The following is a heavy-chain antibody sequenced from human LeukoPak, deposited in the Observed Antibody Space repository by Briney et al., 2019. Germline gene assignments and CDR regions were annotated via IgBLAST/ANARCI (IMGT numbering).Heavy chain of an antibody. CDR2: ISAYNGNT. Sequence: ASVKVSCKASGYTFTSYGISWVRQAPGQGLEWMGWISAYNGNTNYAQKLQGKVTMTTDTSTSTVYMELRSLRSDDTAVYYCARAPPSYQLLYSWGQGTLVTVSS. D-gene: IGHD2-2*02. V-gene: IGHV1-18*01. J-gene: IGHJ4*02. CDR1: GYTFTSYG. CDR3: ARAPPSYQLLYS.